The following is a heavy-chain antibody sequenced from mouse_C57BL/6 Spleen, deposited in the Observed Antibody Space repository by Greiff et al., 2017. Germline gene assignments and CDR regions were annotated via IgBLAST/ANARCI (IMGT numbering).Heavy chain of an antibody. V-gene: IGHV1-64*01. CDR3: ANYDPYYYAMDD. D-gene: IGHD2-4*01. Sequence: VQLQQPGADLVQPGASLKLSCKASAYTFPSYWMSWVQQTPGKGLEWIATIHPNGGSTYYPDKLKRQFTLTVDKSSSTAYMRLSSLTSEDSAVYYCANYDPYYYAMDDWGQGTSVTVSS. J-gene: IGHJ4*01. CDR1: AYTFPSYW. CDR2: IHPNGGST.